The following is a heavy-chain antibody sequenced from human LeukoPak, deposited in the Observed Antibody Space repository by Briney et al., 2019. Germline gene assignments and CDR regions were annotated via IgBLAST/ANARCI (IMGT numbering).Heavy chain of an antibody. Sequence: PSETLSLTCAVYGGSFSGHYLSWIRQPPGKGLDWMGESKHRGGTNYNPSLKRRVTISVDTSKKQFSLTLPSVTAADTAVYYCARGQWEVRGIIITQLDYWGQGTLVTVSS. J-gene: IGHJ4*02. D-gene: IGHD3-10*01. V-gene: IGHV4-34*01. CDR1: GGSFSGHY. CDR3: ARGQWEVRGIIITQLDY. CDR2: SKHRGGT.